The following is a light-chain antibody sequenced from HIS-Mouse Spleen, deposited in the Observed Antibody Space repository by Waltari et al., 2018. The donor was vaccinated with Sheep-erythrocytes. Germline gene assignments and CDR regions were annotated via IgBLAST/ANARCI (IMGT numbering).Light chain of an antibody. CDR3: QQYYSTLT. CDR1: QRVLYSSNNKNY. J-gene: IGKJ4*01. Sequence: DIVMTQSPDSLAVSLGERATINCKSSQRVLYSSNNKNYLAWYQHKPGHPPKLLIYWASTREAGVPDRFSGSGSGTDFTLTISSLQAEDVAVYYCQQYYSTLTFGGGTKVEIK. V-gene: IGKV4-1*01. CDR2: WAS.